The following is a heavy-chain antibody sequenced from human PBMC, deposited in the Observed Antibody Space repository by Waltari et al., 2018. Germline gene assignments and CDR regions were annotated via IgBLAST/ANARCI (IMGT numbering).Heavy chain of an antibody. CDR2: MNPNSGNT. J-gene: IGHJ3*02. CDR1: GYTVTRYD. D-gene: IGHD1-20*01. V-gene: IGHV1-8*01. CDR3: ASNGDITGTPPSWGAFDI. Sequence: QVQLVQSGAEVKKPGASVKVSCKASGYTVTRYDINWVLQATGQGLEWMGWMNPNSGNTGYAQKFQGRVTMTRNTSISTAYMELSSLRSEDTAVYYCASNGDITGTPPSWGAFDIWGQGTMVTVSS.